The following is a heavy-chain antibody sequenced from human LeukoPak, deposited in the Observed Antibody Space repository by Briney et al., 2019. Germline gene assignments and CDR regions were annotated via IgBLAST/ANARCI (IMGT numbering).Heavy chain of an antibody. CDR1: GFTFSSYW. CDR2: IKQDGSEK. V-gene: IGHV3-7*01. CDR3: ARDGYSGSYGY. D-gene: IGHD1-26*01. J-gene: IGHJ4*02. Sequence: GGSLRLSCAASGFTFSSYWMSWVRQAPGKGLEWVANIKQDGSEKYYVDSVKGRFTISRDNAKNLLYLQMNSLRAEDTAVYYCARDGYSGSYGYWGQGTLVTVSS.